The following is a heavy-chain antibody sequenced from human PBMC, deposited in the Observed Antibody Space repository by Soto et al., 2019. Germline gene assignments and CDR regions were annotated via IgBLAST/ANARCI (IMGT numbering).Heavy chain of an antibody. CDR2: IGSKANNYAT. CDR1: WFIFRCSG. D-gene: IGHD3-10*01. V-gene: IGHV3-73*01. Sequence: PGAPLTLSCAASWFIFRCSGLHWVRQDSWKVLEWVGRIGSKANNYATEYAASVEGSFTISRDDSKNTTFLLMNSLKSEDTAVYCCVRQCLGVSALDHWGRGARVNVSS. CDR3: VRQCLGVSALDH. J-gene: IGHJ4*02.